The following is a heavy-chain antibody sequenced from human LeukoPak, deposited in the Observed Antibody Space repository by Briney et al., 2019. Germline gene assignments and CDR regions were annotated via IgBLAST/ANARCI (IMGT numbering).Heavy chain of an antibody. J-gene: IGHJ4*02. V-gene: IGHV3-30*04. CDR2: ILYDGSNK. CDR1: GFTFSSYA. D-gene: IGHD4-17*01. CDR3: ARWHGDDYGDYDCFDY. Sequence: GGPLRLSCAASGFTFSSYAMHWVRQAPGKGLEGVAVILYDGSNKYYADSVKGRFNISRDNSKNTLYLQMNSLRAEDTAVYYCARWHGDDYGDYDCFDYWGQGTLVTVSS.